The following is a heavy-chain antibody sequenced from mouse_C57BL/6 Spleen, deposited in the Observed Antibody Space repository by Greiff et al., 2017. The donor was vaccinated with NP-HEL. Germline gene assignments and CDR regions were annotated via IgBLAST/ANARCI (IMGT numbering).Heavy chain of an antibody. D-gene: IGHD2-1*01. CDR1: GYTFTSYW. CDR2: IHPSDSDT. J-gene: IGHJ3*01. CDR3: ARSLHYGNSGAY. Sequence: VQLQQPGAELVKPGASVKVSCKASGYTFTSYWMHWVKQRPGQGLEWIGRIHPSDSDTNYNQKFKGKATLTVDKSSSTAYMQLSSLTSEDSAVYYWARSLHYGNSGAYWGQGTRVTVSA. V-gene: IGHV1-74*01.